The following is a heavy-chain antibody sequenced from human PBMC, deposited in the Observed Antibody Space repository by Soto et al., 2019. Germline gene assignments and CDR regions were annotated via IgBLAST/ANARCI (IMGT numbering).Heavy chain of an antibody. V-gene: IGHV4-34*01. CDR1: GGSFSGFY. J-gene: IGHJ2*01. Sequence: QVQLQQWGAGLLKPSETLSLTCAVYGGSFSGFYWSWIRQPPGKGLEWIGEINHSGSTNNNPSLKSRVSISADTAKNQFSLQLSSVTAADTAVYYCVSKLGSCTGGSCNWYFDLWGRGTLVTVSS. D-gene: IGHD2-15*01. CDR3: VSKLGSCTGGSCNWYFDL. CDR2: INHSGST.